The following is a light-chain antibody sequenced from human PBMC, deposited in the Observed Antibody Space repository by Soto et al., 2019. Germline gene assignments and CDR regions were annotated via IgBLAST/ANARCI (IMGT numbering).Light chain of an antibody. J-gene: IGKJ2*03. CDR2: GAS. CDR1: QRVDSTF. CDR3: QHYGDSSYS. V-gene: IGKV3-20*01. Sequence: VLTQSPGTLSLSPGERATLSCGASQRVDSTFLAWYQHKAGQAPRLLIYGASSRATGVPDRFNGGGSGTDFTLTISGLAPEDFAVYYCQHYGDSSYSFGQ.